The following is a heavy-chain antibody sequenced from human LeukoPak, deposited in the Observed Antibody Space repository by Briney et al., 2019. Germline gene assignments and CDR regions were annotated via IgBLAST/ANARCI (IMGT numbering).Heavy chain of an antibody. D-gene: IGHD3-9*01. J-gene: IGHJ4*02. CDR1: GFTFSSYW. V-gene: IGHV3-7*01. CDR2: IKQDGSEK. CDR3: ARSYYDILTGYEEENDY. Sequence: QSGGSLRLSCAASGFTFSSYWMSWVRQAPGKGLEWVANIKQDGSEKYYVDSVKGRFTISRDNAKNSLYLQMNSLRAEDTAVYYCARSYYDILTGYEEENDYWGQGTLVTVSS.